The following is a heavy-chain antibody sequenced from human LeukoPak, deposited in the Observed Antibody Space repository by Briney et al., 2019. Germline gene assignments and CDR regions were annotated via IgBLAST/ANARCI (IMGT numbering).Heavy chain of an antibody. CDR3: ARLHSQDYFDY. Sequence: KPSETLSLTCTVSGGSISSSSYYWGWIRQPPGKGLEWIGSIYYSGSTYYNPSLKSRVTISVDTSKNQFSLKLSSVTAADTAVYYCARLHSQDYFDYWGQGTLVTVSS. D-gene: IGHD6-13*01. J-gene: IGHJ4*02. CDR1: GGSISSSSYY. CDR2: IYYSGST. V-gene: IGHV4-39*01.